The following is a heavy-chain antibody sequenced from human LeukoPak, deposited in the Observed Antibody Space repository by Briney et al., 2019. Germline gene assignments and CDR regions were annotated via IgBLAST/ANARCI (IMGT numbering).Heavy chain of an antibody. Sequence: SETLSLTCTVSGGSISSSSYYWGWIRQPPGKGLEWIGSIYYSGNTYYNPSLKSRVTLSVDTSKIQFSLKLSSVTAADTAVYYCARLGDTVSTDRYFDYWGQGTLVTVSS. D-gene: IGHD5/OR15-5a*01. CDR1: GGSISSSSYY. J-gene: IGHJ4*02. CDR3: ARLGDTVSTDRYFDY. V-gene: IGHV4-39*01. CDR2: IYYSGNT.